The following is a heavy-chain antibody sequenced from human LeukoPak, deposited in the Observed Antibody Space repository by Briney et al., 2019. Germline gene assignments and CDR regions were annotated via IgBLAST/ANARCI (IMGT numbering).Heavy chain of an antibody. D-gene: IGHD5-18*01. J-gene: IGHJ4*02. CDR1: GFTFSSYA. CDR2: ISGSGGST. Sequence: GGSLRLSXAASGFTFSSYAMSWVRQAPGKGLEWVSAISGSGGSTYYADSVKGRFTISRDNSKNTLYLQMNSLRAEDTAVYYCAEGGLGRGYSYGHEFDYWGQGTLVTVSS. CDR3: AEGGLGRGYSYGHEFDY. V-gene: IGHV3-23*01.